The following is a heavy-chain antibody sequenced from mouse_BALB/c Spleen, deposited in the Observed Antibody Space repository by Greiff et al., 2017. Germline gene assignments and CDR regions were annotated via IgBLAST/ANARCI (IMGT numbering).Heavy chain of an antibody. J-gene: IGHJ2*01. Sequence: EVQLVESGGGLVKPGGSLKLSCAASGFAFSSYDMSWVRQTPEKRLEWVAYISSGGGSTYYPDTVKGRFTISRDNAKNTLYLQMSSLKSEDTAMYYCARRGYGYERAFLDYWGQGTTLTVSS. D-gene: IGHD2-2*01. V-gene: IGHV5-12-1*01. CDR1: GFAFSSYD. CDR3: ARRGYGYERAFLDY. CDR2: ISSGGGST.